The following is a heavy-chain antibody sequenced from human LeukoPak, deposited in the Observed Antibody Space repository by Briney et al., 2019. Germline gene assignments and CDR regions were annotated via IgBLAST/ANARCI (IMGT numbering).Heavy chain of an antibody. CDR2: IYYSGST. Sequence: SQTLSLTCTVSGGSISSGDYYWSWIRQPPGKGLEWIGYIYYSGSTYYNPSLKSRVTISIDTSKNQFSLKLSSVTAADTAVYYCARDRGDSTFDYWGQGTLVTVSS. D-gene: IGHD4-17*01. CDR3: ARDRGDSTFDY. V-gene: IGHV4-30-4*01. J-gene: IGHJ4*02. CDR1: GGSISSGDYY.